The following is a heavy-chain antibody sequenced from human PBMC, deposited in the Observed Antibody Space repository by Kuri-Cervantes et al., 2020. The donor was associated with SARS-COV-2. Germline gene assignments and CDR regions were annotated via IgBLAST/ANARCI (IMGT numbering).Heavy chain of an antibody. V-gene: IGHV1-3*01. D-gene: IGHD2-15*01. Sequence: ASVKVSCKASGYTFTSYAMHWVRQAPGQRLEWMEWINAGNGNTKYSQKFQGRVTITRDTSASTAYMELSSLRSEDTAVYYCATTSGYCSGGSCHGNYWGQGTLVTVSS. J-gene: IGHJ4*02. CDR2: INAGNGNT. CDR3: ATTSGYCSGGSCHGNY. CDR1: GYTFTSYA.